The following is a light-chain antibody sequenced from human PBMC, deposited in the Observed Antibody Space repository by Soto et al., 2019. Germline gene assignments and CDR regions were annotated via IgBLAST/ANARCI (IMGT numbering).Light chain of an antibody. V-gene: IGKV1-39*01. CDR2: AAS. J-gene: IGKJ4*01. Sequence: DIQMTQSASSLSASVGDRVTISCRASKSISNYLNWYQQKPGKAPKFLIYAASNLQSGVPSRFSGSRSGTDFTLTISNLQPENLATYYCQQSYSTPLTFGGGTKVEIK. CDR3: QQSYSTPLT. CDR1: KSISNY.